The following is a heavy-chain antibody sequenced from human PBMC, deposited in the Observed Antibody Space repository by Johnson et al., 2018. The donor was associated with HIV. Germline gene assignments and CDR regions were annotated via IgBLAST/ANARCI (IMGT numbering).Heavy chain of an antibody. Sequence: VQLVESGGGLVQPGRSLRLSCAASGFTFDDYAMHWVRQAPRKGLEWASGISWNSGSVGYADSVKGRFPISRDNAKNSLYLQMNSLRAEDTALYYCAKDRNYGSGSYPDAFDIWGQGTMVTVSS. J-gene: IGHJ3*02. CDR3: AKDRNYGSGSYPDAFDI. D-gene: IGHD3-10*01. CDR1: GFTFDDYA. V-gene: IGHV3-9*01. CDR2: ISWNSGSV.